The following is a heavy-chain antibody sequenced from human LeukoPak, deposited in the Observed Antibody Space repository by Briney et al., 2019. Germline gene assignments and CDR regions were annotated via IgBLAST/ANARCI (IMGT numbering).Heavy chain of an antibody. Sequence: ASVKVSCKVSGYTFTDYYMHWVQQAPGKGLDWMGLVDPEDGETIYAEKFQGRVTITADTSTDTAYMELSSLRSEDTAVYYCARGMEGDYFDYWGQGTLVTVSS. CDR2: VDPEDGET. CDR1: GYTFTDYY. D-gene: IGHD2-8*01. V-gene: IGHV1-69-2*01. CDR3: ARGMEGDYFDY. J-gene: IGHJ4*02.